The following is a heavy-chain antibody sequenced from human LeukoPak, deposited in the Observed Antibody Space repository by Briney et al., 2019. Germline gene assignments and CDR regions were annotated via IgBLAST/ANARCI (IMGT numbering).Heavy chain of an antibody. CDR1: GGPISNSHY. Sequence: SETLSLTCTVSGGPISNSHYWGWIRQPPGKGLEWIGNIYYSGNTYYNPSLRSRVSISLDTSKNHFSLTLTSVTAADTAVYYCARRYSDYVDYWGQGILVTVSS. J-gene: IGHJ4*02. V-gene: IGHV4-39*07. CDR2: IYYSGNT. D-gene: IGHD1-1*01. CDR3: ARRYSDYVDY.